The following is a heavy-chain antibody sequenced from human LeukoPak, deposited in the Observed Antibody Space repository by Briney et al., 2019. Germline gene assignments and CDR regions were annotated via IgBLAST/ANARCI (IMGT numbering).Heavy chain of an antibody. D-gene: IGHD6-19*01. CDR3: AKRDSSGSLPRLFDY. Sequence: GGSLRLSCAASGFTFRSYEMNWVRQAPGKGLEWVSAISGSGGSTSSADSVKGRFTISRDNSKNTLYLQMNSLRAEDTAVYYCAKRDSSGSLPRLFDYWGQGTLVTVSS. J-gene: IGHJ4*02. CDR2: ISGSGGST. CDR1: GFTFRSYE. V-gene: IGHV3-23*01.